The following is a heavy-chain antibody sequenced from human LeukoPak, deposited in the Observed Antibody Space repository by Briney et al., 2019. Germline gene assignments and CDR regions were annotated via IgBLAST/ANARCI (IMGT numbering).Heavy chain of an antibody. CDR1: GFAFSSYW. CDR2: INREGNEK. D-gene: IGHD4-23*01. V-gene: IGHV3-7*01. J-gene: IGHJ4*02. CDR3: ARVGTWELQRVFDF. Sequence: GPSLRLSCATSGFAFSSYWMTWFRQVPGKGLEWVANINREGNEKYYVDSVKGRFTISRDNAKNSVDLQMDSLRVEDTAVYYCARVGTWELQRVFDFWGQGTLVTVSS.